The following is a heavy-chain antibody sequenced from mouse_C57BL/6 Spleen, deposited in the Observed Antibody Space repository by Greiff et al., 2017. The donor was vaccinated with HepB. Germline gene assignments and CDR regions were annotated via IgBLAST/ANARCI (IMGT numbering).Heavy chain of an antibody. CDR1: GYSITSGYY. CDR3: ARHDSNYVAWFAY. V-gene: IGHV3-6*01. J-gene: IGHJ3*01. Sequence: ESGPGLVKPSQSLSLTCSVTGYSITSGYYWNWIRQFPGNKLEWMGYISYDGSNNYNPSLKNRISSTRDTSKNQFFLKLNSVTTEDTATYYCARHDSNYVAWFAYWGQGTLVTVSA. D-gene: IGHD2-5*01. CDR2: ISYDGSN.